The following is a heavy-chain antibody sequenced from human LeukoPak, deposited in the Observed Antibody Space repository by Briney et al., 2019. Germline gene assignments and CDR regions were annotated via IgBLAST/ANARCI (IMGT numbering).Heavy chain of an antibody. J-gene: IGHJ4*02. CDR2: INPSGGNT. CDR3: ARGGWVPAAATDY. Sequence: ASVKVSCKASGYTFSNDYMHWLRQAPGQGLEWMGIINPSGGNTIYAQKFQGRVTMTRDTSTSTVYMEVSSLRSEDTAVYYCARGGWVPAAATDYWGQGTLVPVSS. V-gene: IGHV1-46*03. CDR1: GYTFSNDY. D-gene: IGHD6-13*01.